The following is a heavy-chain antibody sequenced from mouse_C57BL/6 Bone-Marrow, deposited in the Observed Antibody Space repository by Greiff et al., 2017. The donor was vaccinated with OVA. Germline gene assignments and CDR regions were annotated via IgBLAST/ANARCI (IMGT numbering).Heavy chain of an antibody. D-gene: IGHD2-1*01. CDR3: ARFYYGNYSYYFDY. CDR1: GYSFTGYY. V-gene: IGHV1-43*01. CDR2: INPSTGGT. J-gene: IGHJ2*01. Sequence: DVQLQESGPELVKPGASVKISCKASGYSFTGYYMHWVKQSSEKSLEWIGEINPSTGGTSYNQKFKGKATLTVDKSSSTAYMQLKSLTSEDSAVYYCARFYYGNYSYYFDYWGQGTTLTVSS.